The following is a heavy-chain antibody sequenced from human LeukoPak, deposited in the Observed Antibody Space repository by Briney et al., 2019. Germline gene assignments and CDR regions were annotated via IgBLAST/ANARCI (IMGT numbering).Heavy chain of an antibody. CDR3: ARDGVPTYYDSSGFPGWFDP. D-gene: IGHD3-22*01. J-gene: IGHJ5*02. V-gene: IGHV3-21*01. Sequence: GGSLRLTCAASGFTFSSYSMNWVRQAPGKGLEWVSSISSSSSYIYYADSVKGRFTISRDNAKHSLYLQMNSLRAEDTAVYYCARDGVPTYYDSSGFPGWFDPWGQGTLVTASS. CDR1: GFTFSSYS. CDR2: ISSSSSYI.